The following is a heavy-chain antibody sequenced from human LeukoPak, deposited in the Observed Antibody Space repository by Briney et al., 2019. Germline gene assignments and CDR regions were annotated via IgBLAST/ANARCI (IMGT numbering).Heavy chain of an antibody. CDR3: AKARTNWNYFDY. J-gene: IGHJ4*02. CDR2: IRYDGSNK. V-gene: IGHV3-30*02. CDR1: GFTFSSYG. Sequence: GGSLRLSCAASGFTFSSYGMHWVRQAPGKGLEWVTFIRYDGSNKYYADSVKGRFTISRDDSKNTLYLQMNSLRVEDTAVYYCAKARTNWNYFDYWGQGTLVTVSS. D-gene: IGHD1-20*01.